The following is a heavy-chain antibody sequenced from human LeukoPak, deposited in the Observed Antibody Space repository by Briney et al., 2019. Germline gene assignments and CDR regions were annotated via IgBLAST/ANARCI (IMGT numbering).Heavy chain of an antibody. CDR1: GFTFSTYG. D-gene: IGHD6-25*01. J-gene: IGHJ6*02. CDR3: ARASSAAGEYYYHGMAV. Sequence: GGSLRLSCAASGFTFSTYGMHWVRQAPGEVLEWVAVIWYDGSNKYYADSVKGRFTISRDNSKNTLYLHLNSLTADDTAVYYCARASSAAGEYYYHGMAVWGQGTTVTVSS. CDR2: IWYDGSNK. V-gene: IGHV3-33*01.